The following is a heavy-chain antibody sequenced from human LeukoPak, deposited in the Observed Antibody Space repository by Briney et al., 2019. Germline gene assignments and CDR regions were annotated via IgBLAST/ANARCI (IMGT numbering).Heavy chain of an antibody. Sequence: GGSPRLSCAASGFTVSSNYMSWVRQAPGKGLEWVSVIYSGGSTYYADSVKGRFTISRDNSKNTLYLQMNSLRAEDTAVYYCARTTYYYDSRADAFDIWGQGTMVTVSS. CDR1: GFTVSSNY. CDR2: IYSGGST. J-gene: IGHJ3*02. V-gene: IGHV3-53*01. D-gene: IGHD3-22*01. CDR3: ARTTYYYDSRADAFDI.